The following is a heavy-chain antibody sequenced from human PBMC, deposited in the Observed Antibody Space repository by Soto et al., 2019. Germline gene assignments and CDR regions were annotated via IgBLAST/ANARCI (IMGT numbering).Heavy chain of an antibody. Sequence: PGGSLSLSCAASGFTLANYWIHWIRQAPGEGLVWVSRINIEGTTINYADSVKGRFSISRDNAKDTVSLQMNNLRGEDTGVYYCGRGGREPVHVSGPGTTVTVYS. J-gene: IGHJ6*02. V-gene: IGHV3-74*01. CDR2: INIEGTTI. CDR3: GRGGREPVHV. CDR1: GFTLANYW. D-gene: IGHD1-26*01.